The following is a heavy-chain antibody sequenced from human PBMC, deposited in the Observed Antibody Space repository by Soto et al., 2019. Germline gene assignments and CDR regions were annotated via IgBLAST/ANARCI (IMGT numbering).Heavy chain of an antibody. J-gene: IGHJ3*02. V-gene: IGHV4-59*01. CDR1: GGSISSYY. D-gene: IGHD3-10*01. CDR2: IYYSGST. Sequence: SETLSLTCTVSGGSISSYYWSWIRQPPGTGLEWIGYIYYSGSTNYNPSLKSRVTILVDTSKNQFSLKLSSVTAADTAVYYCARDPGGDTAFDIWGQGTMVTVSS. CDR3: ARDPGGDTAFDI.